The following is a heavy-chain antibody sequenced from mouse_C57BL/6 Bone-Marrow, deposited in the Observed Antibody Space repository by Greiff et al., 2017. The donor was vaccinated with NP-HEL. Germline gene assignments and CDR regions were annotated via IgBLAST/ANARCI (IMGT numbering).Heavy chain of an antibody. D-gene: IGHD2-3*01. CDR2: FHPYNDDT. CDR3: VIYDGYYGDY. Sequence: VQLVESGAELVKPGASVKMSCKASGYTFTTYPIEWMKQTPGKSLEWIGNFHPYNDDTKYNEKFKGKATLTVEKSSSTVYLELSRLTSDDSAVYYCVIYDGYYGDYWGQGTTLTVSS. CDR1: GYTFTTYP. J-gene: IGHJ2*01. V-gene: IGHV1-47*01.